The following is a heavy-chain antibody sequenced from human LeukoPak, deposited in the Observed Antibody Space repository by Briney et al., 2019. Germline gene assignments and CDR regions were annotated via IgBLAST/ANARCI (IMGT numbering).Heavy chain of an antibody. D-gene: IGHD6-13*01. CDR2: ISSSSTTI. J-gene: IGHJ4*02. CDR1: GFTFSNYA. Sequence: PGGSLRLSCVASGFTFSNYAMTWVRQAPGKGLEWISYISSSSTTIKYADSVKGRFIISRDNAKNSVYLQMNSLRAEDTAVYYCALIAVDWQQPFDYWGQGTLVTVSS. CDR3: ALIAVDWQQPFDY. V-gene: IGHV3-48*01.